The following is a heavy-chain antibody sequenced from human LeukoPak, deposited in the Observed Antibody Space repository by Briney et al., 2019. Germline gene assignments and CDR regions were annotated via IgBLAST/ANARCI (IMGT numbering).Heavy chain of an antibody. CDR3: ARRAYSAAYWKHFDY. Sequence: SETLSLTCTVPGGSISSSSDYWGWIRQALGKGLEWIGSIYYHENTYYNSSLKSRVTISVDTSKNQFSLKLNSVTAADTAVYFCARRAYSAAYWKHFDYWGQGTLVTVSS. CDR2: IYYHENT. J-gene: IGHJ4*02. D-gene: IGHD1-1*01. V-gene: IGHV4-39*01. CDR1: GGSISSSSDY.